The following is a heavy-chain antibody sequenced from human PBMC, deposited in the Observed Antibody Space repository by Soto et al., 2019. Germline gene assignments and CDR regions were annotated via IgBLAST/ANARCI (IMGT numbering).Heavy chain of an antibody. CDR1: GFTFDDYA. Sequence: DVQLVESGGDLVQPGRSLRLSCAASGFTFDDYAMHWVRQAPGKGLEWISGISWNSGRIGYADSVKGRFTISRDNAKNSLYLQMSSLRAEDTALYYCAKSHCSGGSCYSVPFDYWGQGTLVTVSS. J-gene: IGHJ4*02. D-gene: IGHD2-15*01. CDR2: ISWNSGRI. V-gene: IGHV3-9*01. CDR3: AKSHCSGGSCYSVPFDY.